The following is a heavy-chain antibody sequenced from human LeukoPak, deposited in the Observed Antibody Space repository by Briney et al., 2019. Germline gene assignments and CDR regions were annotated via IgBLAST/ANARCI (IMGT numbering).Heavy chain of an antibody. J-gene: IGHJ6*03. CDR2: IYSSGTT. CDR1: GGSINNYY. CDR3: ARGYCSGGSCYSYYYYNYMDV. D-gene: IGHD2-15*01. V-gene: IGHV4-59*01. Sequence: SETLSLTCTVSGGSINNYYWNWIRQPPGKGLEWIGFIYSSGTTNYNPSLKSRLSFSIDTSKNQFSLKLTSMTAADTAVYYCARGYCSGGSCYSYYYYNYMDVWGKGTTVTVSS.